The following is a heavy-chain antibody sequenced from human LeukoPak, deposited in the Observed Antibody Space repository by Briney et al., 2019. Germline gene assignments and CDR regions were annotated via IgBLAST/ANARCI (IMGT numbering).Heavy chain of an antibody. V-gene: IGHV4-34*01. CDR1: GGSFSGYY. CDR2: IDHSGST. Sequence: SETLSLTCAVYGGSFSGYYWSWIRQPPGKGLEWIGEIDHSGSTNYNPSLKSRVTISVDTSENQFSLKLSSVTAADTAVYYCARGWYEDYWGQGTLVTVSS. CDR3: ARGWYEDY. J-gene: IGHJ4*02. D-gene: IGHD1-14*01.